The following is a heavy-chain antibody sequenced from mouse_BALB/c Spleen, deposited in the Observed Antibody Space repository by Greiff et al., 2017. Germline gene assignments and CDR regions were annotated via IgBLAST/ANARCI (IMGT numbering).Heavy chain of an antibody. Sequence: LVRPGASVTLSCKASGYTFTDYEMHWVKQTPVHGLEWIGAIDPETGGTAYNQKFKGKATLTADKSSSTAYMELRSLTSEDSAVYYCTREWETGYFDYWGQGTTLTVSS. J-gene: IGHJ2*01. CDR3: TREWETGYFDY. V-gene: IGHV1-15*01. CDR1: GYTFTDYE. CDR2: IDPETGGT. D-gene: IGHD4-1*01.